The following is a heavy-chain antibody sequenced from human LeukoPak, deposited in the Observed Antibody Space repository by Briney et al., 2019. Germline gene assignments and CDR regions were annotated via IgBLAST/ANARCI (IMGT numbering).Heavy chain of an antibody. CDR3: ARDTLGEGEDANYAVYYFDY. V-gene: IGHV3-21*01. CDR2: ITSSSSYI. Sequence: GESLRLSCAASGFTFSTYNMNWVRQAPGKGLEWVSSITSSSSYIYYADSVKGRFTISRDNAKSSLYLQMNSLRAEDTAVYYCARDTLGEGEDANYAVYYFDYWGQGTPVTVSS. CDR1: GFTFSTYN. D-gene: IGHD4/OR15-4a*01. J-gene: IGHJ4*02.